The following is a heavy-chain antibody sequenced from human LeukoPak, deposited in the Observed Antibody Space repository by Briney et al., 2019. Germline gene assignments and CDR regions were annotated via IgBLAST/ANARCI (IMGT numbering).Heavy chain of an antibody. D-gene: IGHD3-16*02. V-gene: IGHV1-18*01. CDR3: ARDNRYYDYVWGSYLYFDY. CDR1: GYTFTSYG. J-gene: IGHJ4*02. Sequence: ASVKVSCKASGYTFTSYGISWVRQAPGQGLEWTGWISAYNGNTNYAQKLQGRVTMTTDTSTSTAYMELRSLRSDDTAVYYCARDNRYYDYVWGSYLYFDYWGQGTLITVSS. CDR2: ISAYNGNT.